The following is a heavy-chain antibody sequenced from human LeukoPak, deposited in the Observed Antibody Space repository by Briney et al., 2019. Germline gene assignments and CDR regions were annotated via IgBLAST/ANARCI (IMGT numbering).Heavy chain of an antibody. CDR1: GFTFSSYS. J-gene: IGHJ6*03. Sequence: PGGSLRLSCAASGFTFSSYSMNWVRQAPGKGLEWVSSISSSSSYMYYADSVKGRFTISRDNAKNSLYLQMNSLRAEDTAVYYCARAGAARPGYYYYYMDVWGKGTTVTVSS. D-gene: IGHD6-6*01. V-gene: IGHV3-21*01. CDR3: ARAGAARPGYYYYYMDV. CDR2: ISSSSSYM.